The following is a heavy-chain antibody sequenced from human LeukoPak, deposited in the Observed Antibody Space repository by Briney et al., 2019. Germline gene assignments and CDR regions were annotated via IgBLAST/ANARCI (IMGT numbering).Heavy chain of an antibody. V-gene: IGHV3-7*03. J-gene: IGHJ4*02. CDR2: IKQDGSEK. CDR3: ARDNPPDY. CDR1: GFTFSSSW. Sequence: GGSLRLSCVASGFTFSSSWMSWVRQAPGKGLEWVANIKQDGSEKSYVESVRGRFTISKDNAKNSLYLQLNSLRAEDTALYYCARDNPPDYWGQGTLVTVSS.